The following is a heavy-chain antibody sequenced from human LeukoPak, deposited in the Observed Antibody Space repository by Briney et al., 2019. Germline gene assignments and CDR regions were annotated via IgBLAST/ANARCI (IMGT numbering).Heavy chain of an antibody. V-gene: IGHV3-23*01. CDR2: ISGDADRT. D-gene: IGHD2-2*01. CDR3: AKVNWCSASCADA. CDR1: GFIFGNDD. J-gene: IGHJ4*02. Sequence: GGSLRLSCAASGFIFGNDDMNWVRQAPGKGLEWVSGISGDADRTHYAGSVKGRFTISRDNSKNTLSLQMNSLRAEDTAVYYCAKVNWCSASCADAWGQGTLVTVSS.